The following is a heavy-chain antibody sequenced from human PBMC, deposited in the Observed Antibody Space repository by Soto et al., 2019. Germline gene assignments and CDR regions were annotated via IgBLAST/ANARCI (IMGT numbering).Heavy chain of an antibody. Sequence: GGSLRLSCAASGFTFSSYGMHWVRQAPGKGLEWVAVIWYDGSNKYYADSVKGRFTISRDNSKNTLYLQMNSLRAEDTAVYYCARGTYYYGSGSVNWFDPWGQGTLVTVSS. CDR1: GFTFSSYG. CDR2: IWYDGSNK. V-gene: IGHV3-33*01. D-gene: IGHD3-10*01. J-gene: IGHJ5*02. CDR3: ARGTYYYGSGSVNWFDP.